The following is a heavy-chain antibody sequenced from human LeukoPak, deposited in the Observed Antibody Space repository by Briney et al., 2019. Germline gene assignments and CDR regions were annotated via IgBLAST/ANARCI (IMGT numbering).Heavy chain of an antibody. Sequence: PSDSLSLTPAVSGYSISSGYYWGWIRQPPGKGLECIGSIYHSGSNYYNPPLKRRVTISVDTSKHQSSLKLTSVTAADTAVYCCASPAEDAVDPDAFDIWGQGTMVTVSS. J-gene: IGHJ3*02. CDR1: GYSISSGYY. CDR3: ASPAEDAVDPDAFDI. CDR2: IYHSGSN. V-gene: IGHV4-38-2*01.